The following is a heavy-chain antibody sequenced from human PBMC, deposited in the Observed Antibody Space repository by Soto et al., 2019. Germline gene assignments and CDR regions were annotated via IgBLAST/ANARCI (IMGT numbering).Heavy chain of an antibody. V-gene: IGHV2-5*02. J-gene: IGHJ4*02. Sequence: SDPTLVNPTQTLTLTCSFSGFSLSSSGVGVGWIRQPPGKALEWLALIYWDDDMRYSPSLKRRLTITKDTSKNQVVLTLTDMDPVDTATYYCARGTGGGNSCYFDYWGQGTLVTVSS. CDR2: IYWDDDM. CDR3: ARGTGGGNSCYFDY. CDR1: GFSLSSSGVG. D-gene: IGHD2-21*02.